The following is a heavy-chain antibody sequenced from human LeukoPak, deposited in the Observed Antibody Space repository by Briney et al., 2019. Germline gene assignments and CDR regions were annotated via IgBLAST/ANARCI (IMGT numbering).Heavy chain of an antibody. CDR2: INTDGSSA. V-gene: IGHV3-74*01. D-gene: IGHD2-2*01. CDR3: ARDYCSSTSCYPDY. Sequence: GGSLRLSCAASGFTFSSYGMSWVRQGPGKGLVWVSRINTDGSSASYADSVKGRFTISRDNAKNTLYLQMNSLRAEDTAVYYCARDYCSSTSCYPDYWGQGTLVTVSS. CDR1: GFTFSSYG. J-gene: IGHJ4*02.